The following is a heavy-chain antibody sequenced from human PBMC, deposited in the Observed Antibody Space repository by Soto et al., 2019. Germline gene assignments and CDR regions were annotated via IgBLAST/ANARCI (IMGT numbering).Heavy chain of an antibody. J-gene: IGHJ1*01. V-gene: IGHV3-30-3*01. D-gene: IGHD3-22*01. Sequence: QVQLVESGGGLVQPGRSLRLSCAASGLTFSTSVMHWVRQAPGKGLEWIAVISSDATNQIYAESVKGRFTISRDNFKSTLSLEMNSLTADDTAVYYCAREENSSGYAGTFQPWGQGTLVTVSA. CDR3: AREENSSGYAGTFQP. CDR1: GLTFSTSV. CDR2: ISSDATNQ.